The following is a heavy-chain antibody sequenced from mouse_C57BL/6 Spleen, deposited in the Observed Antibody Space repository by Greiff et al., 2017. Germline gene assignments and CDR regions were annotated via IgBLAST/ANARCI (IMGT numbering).Heavy chain of an antibody. CDR3: ARSEYFDG. J-gene: IGHJ1*03. Sequence: QVQLQQSGPELVKPGASVKISCKASGYAFSSSWMNWVKQRPGKGLEWIGRIYPGDGDTNYNGKFKGKATLTADKSSRTAYMQLSSLTSEDSAVYFCARSEYFDGWGTGTTVTVSS. CDR1: GYAFSSSW. CDR2: IYPGDGDT. V-gene: IGHV1-82*01.